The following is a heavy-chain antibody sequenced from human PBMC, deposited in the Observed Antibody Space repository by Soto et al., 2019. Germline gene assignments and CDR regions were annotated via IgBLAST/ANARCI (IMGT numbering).Heavy chain of an antibody. CDR1: GFTFSNYA. D-gene: IGHD6-13*01. J-gene: IGHJ4*02. CDR2: ISGSGGST. Sequence: EVQLLESGGGLVQPGGSLRLSCAASGFTFSNYAVTWVRQAPGKGLEWVSTISGSGGSTYYADSVKGRFTISRDNSKNTLYRQMNSLRAEETAVYYCARDQGSSWYEIDYWGQGTLVTVSS. V-gene: IGHV3-23*01. CDR3: ARDQGSSWYEIDY.